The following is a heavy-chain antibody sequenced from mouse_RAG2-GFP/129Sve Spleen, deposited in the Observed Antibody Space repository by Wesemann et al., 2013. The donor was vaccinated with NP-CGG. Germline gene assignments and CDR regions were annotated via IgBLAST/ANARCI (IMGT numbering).Heavy chain of an antibody. CDR2: FSSGGST. J-gene: IGHJ2*01. CDR1: IHFSVAMP. V-gene: IGHV5-6-5*01. Sequence: VESWGRLSEAWRVPETLLCSLWIHFSVAMPCLGFARLQRRGWSGSHPFSSGGSTYYPDSVKGRFTISRDNARNILYLQMSSLGSEDTAMYYCARGRETDYFDYWGQGTTLTVSS. CDR3: ARGRETDYFDY.